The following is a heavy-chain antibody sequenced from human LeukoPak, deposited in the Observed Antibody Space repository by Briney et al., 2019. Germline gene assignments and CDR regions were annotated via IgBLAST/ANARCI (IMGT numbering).Heavy chain of an antibody. D-gene: IGHD3-9*01. J-gene: IGHJ6*03. CDR2: IRAYSGNT. CDR3: ASKSPLRLRYFERYMDG. Sequence: GASLKVSCTASGYSFTSYWISWVRQAPGQGPEWMGWIRAYSGNTNYAQKVQGRVTMTTDTSTSTAYMELRSLRSDDTAVYYCASKSPLRLRYFERYMDGWGKGTTVTVSS. CDR1: GYSFTSYW. V-gene: IGHV1-18*01.